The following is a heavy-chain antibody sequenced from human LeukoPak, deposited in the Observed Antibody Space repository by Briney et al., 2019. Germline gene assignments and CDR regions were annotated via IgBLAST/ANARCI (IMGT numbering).Heavy chain of an antibody. CDR2: IIPMFGTA. V-gene: IGHV1-69*13. J-gene: IGHJ4*02. CDR1: GGTFSSYA. CDR3: ARSPSGYSGYDPVYY. Sequence: WASVKVSCKASGGTFSSYALSWVRQAPGQGLEWMGGIIPMFGTANYAQKFQGRVTITADESTSTAYMELSSLRSEDTAVYYCARSPSGYSGYDPVYYWGQGTLVTVSS. D-gene: IGHD5-12*01.